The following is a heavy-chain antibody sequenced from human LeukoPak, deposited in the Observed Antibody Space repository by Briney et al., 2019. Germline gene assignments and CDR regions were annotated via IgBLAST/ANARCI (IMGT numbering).Heavy chain of an antibody. CDR3: ARGGLDGYFDY. J-gene: IGHJ4*02. D-gene: IGHD6-19*01. V-gene: IGHV1-18*01. CDR1: GYTFTSYG. CDR2: ISAYNGNT. Sequence: ASVKVSCKGSGYTFTSYGIRWVRQAPGQGLEWVGWISAYNGNTNYAQKLQGGVTMTTDTSTSTAYMELRSLRSDDTAVYYCARGGLDGYFDYWGQGTLVTVSS.